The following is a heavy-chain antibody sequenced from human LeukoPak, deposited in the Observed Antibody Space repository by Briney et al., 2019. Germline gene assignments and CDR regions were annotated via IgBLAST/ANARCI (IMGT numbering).Heavy chain of an antibody. V-gene: IGHV3-53*01. CDR3: GSVRYGPAGADS. CDR1: GFNVGTNY. Sequence: PGGSLRLSCAVSGFNVGTNYMSWVRQAPLKGLEWVSVIYGDGTTYYADSVKGRFTIFRDNSKNTLSLQMNSLSDEDTAVYYCGSVRYGPAGADSWGQGTLATVSS. CDR2: IYGDGTT. D-gene: IGHD3-10*01. J-gene: IGHJ4*02.